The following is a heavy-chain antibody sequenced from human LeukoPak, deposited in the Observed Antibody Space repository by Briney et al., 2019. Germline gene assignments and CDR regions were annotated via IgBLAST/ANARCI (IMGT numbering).Heavy chain of an antibody. V-gene: IGHV4-30-4*07. CDR3: ARTEPSGTTSH. Sequence: SQTLSLTCAVSGGSISSGSYSWSWIRQPPGKGLEWIGYFYYTGSTNYNPSLKSRVTLSVDTSRNQFSLSLRSMTAADTAVYYCARTEPSGTTSHWGQGTLVTVSS. CDR2: FYYTGST. J-gene: IGHJ4*02. D-gene: IGHD1-1*01. CDR1: GGSISSGSYS.